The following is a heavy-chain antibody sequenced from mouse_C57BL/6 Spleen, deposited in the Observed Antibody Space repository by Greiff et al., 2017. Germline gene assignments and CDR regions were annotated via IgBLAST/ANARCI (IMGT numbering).Heavy chain of an antibody. CDR2: ISNGGGST. CDR1: GFTFSDYY. D-gene: IGHD2-10*02. Sequence: EVKLVESGGGLVQPGGSLKLSCAASGFTFSDYYMYWVRQTPEKRLEWVAYISNGGGSTYYPDTVKGRFTISRDNAKNTLYLQMSRLKSEDTAMYYCARQGYGAMDYWGQGTSVTVSS. J-gene: IGHJ4*01. V-gene: IGHV5-12*01. CDR3: ARQGYGAMDY.